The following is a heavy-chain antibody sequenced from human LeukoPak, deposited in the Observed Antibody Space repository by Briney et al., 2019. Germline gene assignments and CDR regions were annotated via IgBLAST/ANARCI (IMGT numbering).Heavy chain of an antibody. V-gene: IGHV2-5*02. J-gene: IGHJ4*02. Sequence: SGPTLVKPTQTLTLTCTFSGFSVNSYAVGVGWIRQPPGKALEWLAIIYWDDDKRYRPSLKNRLSITKDPSGNQVVLTLTNMDPVDTATYYCAHRPRPLAFDYWGQGTLVTVSS. CDR2: IYWDDDK. CDR1: GFSVNSYAVG. CDR3: AHRPRPLAFDY.